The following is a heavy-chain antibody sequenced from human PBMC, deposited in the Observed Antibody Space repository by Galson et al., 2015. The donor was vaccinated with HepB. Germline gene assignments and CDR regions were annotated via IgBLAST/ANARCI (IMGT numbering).Heavy chain of an antibody. D-gene: IGHD6-13*01. CDR1: GFTVSSNY. CDR3: ARDASYSSKSLGLDYYYYGMDV. Sequence: SLRLSCAASGFTVSSNYMSWVRQAPGKGLEWVSVIYSGGSTYYADSVKGRFTISRDNSKNTLYLQMNSLRAEDTAVYYCARDASYSSKSLGLDYYYYGMDVWGQGTTVTVSS. CDR2: IYSGGST. V-gene: IGHV3-66*02. J-gene: IGHJ6*02.